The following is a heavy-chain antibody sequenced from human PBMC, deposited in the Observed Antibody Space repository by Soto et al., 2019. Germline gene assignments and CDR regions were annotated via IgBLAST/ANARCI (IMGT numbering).Heavy chain of an antibody. V-gene: IGHV4-30-4*01. CDR1: GGSISSGDYY. CDR2: IYYSGSP. D-gene: IGHD2-21*02. Sequence: QVQLQESGPGLVKPSQTLSLTCTVSGGSISSGDYYWSWIRQPPGKGLEWIGYIYYSGSPYYNPSLKSRVTISVXXSXXXXXXXLXXXXXXXXAXXYXARVGGDQDYYYYGMDVWGQGTTVTVSS. J-gene: IGHJ6*02. CDR3: ARVGGDQDYYYYGMDV.